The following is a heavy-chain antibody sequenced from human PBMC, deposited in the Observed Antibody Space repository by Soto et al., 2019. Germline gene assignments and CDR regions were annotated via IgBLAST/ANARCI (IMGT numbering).Heavy chain of an antibody. CDR3: ARAAVAAGGPFDK. D-gene: IGHD2-15*01. J-gene: IGHJ4*02. V-gene: IGHV4-34*01. Sequence: PSETLSLTXAVSGGSFSGFFWGWIRQPPGKGLEWIGEVNHGGSTNYNPSLKSRVTISSDTSKNHFSLTLRSVTAADTAVYYCARAAVAAGGPFDKWGQGALVTVSS. CDR1: GGSFSGFF. CDR2: VNHGGST.